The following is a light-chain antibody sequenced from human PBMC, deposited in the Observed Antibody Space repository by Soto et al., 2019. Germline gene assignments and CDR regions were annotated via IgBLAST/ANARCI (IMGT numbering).Light chain of an antibody. CDR3: QQSYITPYT. J-gene: IGKJ2*01. V-gene: IGKV1-39*01. CDR1: QTITTY. Sequence: DIQMTQSPSSLSASVGDRVTITCRASQTITTYLNWYQQIPGKAPKLLIYSAYSIQSGVPSRFSGSGNGTDLTLTMSGLQSEEFATNYWQQSYITPYTFGQGTRLDIK. CDR2: SAY.